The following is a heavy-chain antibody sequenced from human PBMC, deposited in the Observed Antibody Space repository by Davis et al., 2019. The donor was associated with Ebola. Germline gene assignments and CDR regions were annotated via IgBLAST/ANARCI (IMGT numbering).Heavy chain of an antibody. V-gene: IGHV1-3*01. D-gene: IGHD3-10*01. CDR2: INAGNGNT. Sequence: AASVKVSCKASGYTFTSYAMHWVRQAPGQRLEWMGWINAGNGNTKYSQKFQGRVTITRDTSASTAYMELSSLTSEDTAVYYCATAGSYKMYGMDVWGQGTTVTVSS. CDR1: GYTFTSYA. CDR3: ATAGSYKMYGMDV. J-gene: IGHJ6*02.